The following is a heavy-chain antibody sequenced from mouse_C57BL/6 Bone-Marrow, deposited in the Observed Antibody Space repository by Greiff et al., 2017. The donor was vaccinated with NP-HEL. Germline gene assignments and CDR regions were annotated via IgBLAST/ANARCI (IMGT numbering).Heavy chain of an antibody. CDR3: ARSGQDAMDY. CDR1: GYTFTSYG. Sequence: VQLKESGAELARPGASVKLSCKASGYTFTSYGISWVKQRTGQGLEWIGEIYPRSGNTYYNEKFKGKATLTADKSSSTAYMELRSLTSEDSAVYFCARSGQDAMDYWGQGTSVTVSS. J-gene: IGHJ4*01. D-gene: IGHD3-3*01. V-gene: IGHV1-81*01. CDR2: IYPRSGNT.